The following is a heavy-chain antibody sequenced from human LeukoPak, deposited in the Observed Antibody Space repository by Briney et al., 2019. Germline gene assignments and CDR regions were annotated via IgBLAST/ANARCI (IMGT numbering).Heavy chain of an antibody. D-gene: IGHD4-17*01. Sequence: PGRSLRLSCAASGFTLSSYGMHWVRQAPGKGLEWVTVISYDGSNKYYADSVKGRFTTSRDNSKNTLYLQMNSLRAEDTAVYYCAKIMSHTYGDNAYWGQGTLVTVSS. CDR3: AKIMSHTYGDNAY. J-gene: IGHJ4*02. V-gene: IGHV3-30*18. CDR1: GFTLSSYG. CDR2: ISYDGSNK.